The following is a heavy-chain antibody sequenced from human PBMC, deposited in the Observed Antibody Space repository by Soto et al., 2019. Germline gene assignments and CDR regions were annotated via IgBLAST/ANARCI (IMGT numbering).Heavy chain of an antibody. J-gene: IGHJ6*02. V-gene: IGHV3-30-3*01. CDR3: ARVDCSSTSCPYYDYYYGMDV. Sequence: GGPLRLSCAASGFTFSSFAMHGVRQAPGKGLDGVGVISYDRSNKYYADSVKGRFSISRDNSKNTLYLQMNSLRAEDTAVYYCARVDCSSTSCPYYDYYYGMDVWGQGTTVTVSS. CDR2: ISYDRSNK. D-gene: IGHD2-2*01. CDR1: GFTFSSFA.